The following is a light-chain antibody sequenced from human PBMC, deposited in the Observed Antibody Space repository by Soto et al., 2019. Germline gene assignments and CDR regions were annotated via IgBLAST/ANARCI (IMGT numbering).Light chain of an antibody. CDR1: QSVSSNF. Sequence: SVLTQSPGTLASSTGRSSTLACSASQSVSSNFLAWYQEKLGQAPRLLIYGASKRATGIPDRFSGSGSGTDFTLTISRLEPEDFAVYYCRQYGTSLGFPVGGGTKVDIK. J-gene: IGKJ4*01. CDR3: RQYGTSLGFP. V-gene: IGKV3-20*01. CDR2: GAS.